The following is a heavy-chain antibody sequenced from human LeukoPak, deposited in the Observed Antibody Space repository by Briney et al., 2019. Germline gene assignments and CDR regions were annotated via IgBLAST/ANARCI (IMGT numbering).Heavy chain of an antibody. V-gene: IGHV4-39*01. J-gene: IGHJ5*02. D-gene: IGHD5-18*01. Sequence: SETLSLTCTVSGGSISSGSYYWGWIRQPPGKGLEWIGNIFCSGSTYYNPSLKSRVTISVDTSKSQFSLKLNSVTAADTAVYYCAGLRGYSNSWGQGTLVTVSS. CDR3: AGLRGYSNS. CDR2: IFCSGST. CDR1: GGSISSGSYY.